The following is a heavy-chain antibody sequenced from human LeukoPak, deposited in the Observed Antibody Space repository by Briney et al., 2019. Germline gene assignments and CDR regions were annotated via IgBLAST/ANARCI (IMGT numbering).Heavy chain of an antibody. CDR3: AREERATITLFC. CDR1: GYSISSGYY. CDR2: IYYSGST. D-gene: IGHD5-24*01. V-gene: IGHV4-61*01. Sequence: SETLSLTCTVSGYSISSGYYWGWIRQPPGKGLEWIGYIYYSGSTNYNPSLKSRVTISVDTSKNQFSLKLSSVTAADTAVYYCAREERATITLFCWGQGTLVTVSS. J-gene: IGHJ4*02.